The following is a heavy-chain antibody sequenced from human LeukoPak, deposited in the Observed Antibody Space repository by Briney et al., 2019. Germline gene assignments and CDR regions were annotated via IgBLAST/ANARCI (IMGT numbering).Heavy chain of an antibody. J-gene: IGHJ3*02. D-gene: IGHD1-14*01. CDR3: ARDRKPGGHDAFDI. CDR1: GYTFTSYD. V-gene: IGHV1-8*01. CDR2: MNPNSGNT. Sequence: ASVKVSCKASGYTFTSYDINWVRQATGQGLEWMGWMNPNSGNTGYAQKFQGRVTMTRNTSISTAYMELSSLRSEDTAVYYCARDRKPGGHDAFDIWGQGTMVTVSS.